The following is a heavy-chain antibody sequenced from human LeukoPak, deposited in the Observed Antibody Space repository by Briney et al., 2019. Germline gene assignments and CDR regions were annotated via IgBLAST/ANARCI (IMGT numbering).Heavy chain of an antibody. J-gene: IGHJ4*02. V-gene: IGHV3-23*05. D-gene: IGHD1-1*01. CDR3: ASKTGKTGTYD. CDR1: GFNFFDYV. CDR2: IDRSGSNT. Sequence: GGSLRLSCVVSGFNFFDYVMIWARQAPGKGLEWVSSIDRSGSNTYYADFVKGQFTISRDNSKNTLFLQMNSLRAEDTAVYHCASKTGKTGTYDWGQGTLVTVSS.